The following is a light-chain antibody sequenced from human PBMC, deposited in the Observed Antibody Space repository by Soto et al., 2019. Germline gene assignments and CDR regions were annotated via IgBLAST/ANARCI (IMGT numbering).Light chain of an antibody. CDR3: QQYNNWPT. CDR1: QTLSNSF. J-gene: IGKJ1*01. Sequence: EIVLTQSPGTLSLSPGERATLSCRASQTLSNSFIAWYQQKPGQAPRLLIYDTSSRATGVPDRYSASGSGTDFTLTISRLEPEDFAMYYCQQYNNWPTFGQGTKVDSK. V-gene: IGKV3-20*01. CDR2: DTS.